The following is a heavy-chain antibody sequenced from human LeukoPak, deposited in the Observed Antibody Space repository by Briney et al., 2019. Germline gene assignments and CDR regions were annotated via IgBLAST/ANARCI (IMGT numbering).Heavy chain of an antibody. J-gene: IGHJ4*02. D-gene: IGHD6-19*01. V-gene: IGHV4-39*07. CDR3: ARNKQSLVYPIDY. CDR1: GGSISSSSYY. CDR2: TYYSGST. Sequence: SETLSLTCTVSGGSISSSSYYWGWIRQPPGKGLEWIGSTYYSGSTYYNPSLKSRVTISVDTSKDQFSLKLSSVTAADTAVYYCARNKQSLVYPIDYWGQGTLVTVSS.